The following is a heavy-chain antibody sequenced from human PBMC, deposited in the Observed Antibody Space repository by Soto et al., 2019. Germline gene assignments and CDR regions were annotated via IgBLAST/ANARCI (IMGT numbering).Heavy chain of an antibody. CDR3: ARDRLVGGLGIWFDP. CDR1: GFTFSSYA. V-gene: IGHV3-30-3*01. D-gene: IGHD1-26*01. J-gene: IGHJ5*02. CDR2: ISYDGSNK. Sequence: QVQLVESGGGVVQPGRSLRLSCAASGFTFSSYAMHWVRQAPGKGLEWVAVISYDGSNKYYADSVKGGFTISRDNSKNTLYLQMNSLRAEDTAVYYCARDRLVGGLGIWFDPWGQGTLVTVSS.